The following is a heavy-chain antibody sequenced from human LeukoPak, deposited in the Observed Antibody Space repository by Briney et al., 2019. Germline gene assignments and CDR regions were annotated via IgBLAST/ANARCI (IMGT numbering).Heavy chain of an antibody. V-gene: IGHV3-20*04. CDR2: ISWNANRI. CDR3: ARGDGLDY. J-gene: IGHJ4*02. Sequence: GGSLRLSCVASGFTFDDYAMSWVRQAPGMGLEYVSGISWNANRIGYADSVKGRFTISRDNAKNSLYLQMNSLRAEDTAVYYCARGDGLDYWGQGTLVTVSS. CDR1: GFTFDDYA.